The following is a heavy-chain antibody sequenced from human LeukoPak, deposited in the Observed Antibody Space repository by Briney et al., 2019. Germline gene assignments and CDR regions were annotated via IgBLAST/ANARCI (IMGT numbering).Heavy chain of an antibody. D-gene: IGHD4-23*01. CDR3: ARVGKGTAVTPRPYYFDY. V-gene: IGHV1-8*01. CDR1: GYTSTSYD. CDR2: MNPNSGNT. J-gene: IGHJ4*02. Sequence: ASVKVSCKASGYTSTSYDINWVRQATGQGLEWMGWMNPNSGNTGYAQKFQGRVTMTRNTSISTAYMELRSLRSEDTAVYYCARVGKGTAVTPRPYYFDYWGQGTLVTVSS.